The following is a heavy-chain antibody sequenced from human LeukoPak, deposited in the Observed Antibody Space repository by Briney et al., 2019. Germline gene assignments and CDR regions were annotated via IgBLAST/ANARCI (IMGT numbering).Heavy chain of an antibody. Sequence: SETLSLTCAVYGGSFSGYYWSWIRQPPGKGLEWIGEINHSGSTNYNPSLKSRVTISVDTSKNQFSLKLSSVTAADTAVYYCARTMYYDFWSGYYTYLDYWGQGTLVTVSS. CDR3: ARTMYYDFWSGYYTYLDY. J-gene: IGHJ4*02. CDR2: INHSGST. D-gene: IGHD3-3*01. CDR1: GGSFSGYY. V-gene: IGHV4-34*01.